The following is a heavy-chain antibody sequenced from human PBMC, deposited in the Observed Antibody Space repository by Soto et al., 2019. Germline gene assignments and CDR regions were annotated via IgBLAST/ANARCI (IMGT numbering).Heavy chain of an antibody. CDR3: ARRWTTGEIDY. Sequence: QVQLVQSGGEVKKPGASVKVSCKASGYIFNSFGISWVRQAPGQGLEWMGWISAYTGNTKYAQNFQGRVTMTTHTSTSTAYMELRSLRSDDTAVYYCARRWTTGEIDYWGQGTLVTVSS. D-gene: IGHD4-17*01. J-gene: IGHJ4*02. V-gene: IGHV1-18*01. CDR1: GYIFNSFG. CDR2: ISAYTGNT.